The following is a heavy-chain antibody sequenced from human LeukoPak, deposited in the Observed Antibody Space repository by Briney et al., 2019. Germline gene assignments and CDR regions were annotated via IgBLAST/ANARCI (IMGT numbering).Heavy chain of an antibody. D-gene: IGHD2-2*01. CDR1: GGSISSSSYY. J-gene: IGHJ4*02. CDR2: IYHSGST. Sequence: SETLSLTCTVSGGSISSSSYYWGWIRQPPGKGLEWIGSIYHSGSTYYNPSLKSRVTISVDTSKNQFSLKLSSVTAADTAMYYCARVKRKYQLLKPLHETPSHYFDYWGQGTLVTVSS. CDR3: ARVKRKYQLLKPLHETPSHYFDY. V-gene: IGHV4-39*07.